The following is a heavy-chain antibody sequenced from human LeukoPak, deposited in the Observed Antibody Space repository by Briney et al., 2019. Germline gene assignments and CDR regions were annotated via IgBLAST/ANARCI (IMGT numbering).Heavy chain of an antibody. D-gene: IGHD3-22*01. V-gene: IGHV3-23*01. CDR3: AKRRYYDGSGYYEQYFFDY. J-gene: IGHJ4*02. Sequence: GGSLRLSCAASGFTFSSYAMSWVRQAPGKGLEWVAGITSGGSTYFADSVKGRFTISRDNGQNAIYLQMSSLRAEDTAVYYCAKRRYYDGSGYYEQYFFDYWGQGTLVTVSS. CDR2: ITSGGST. CDR1: GFTFSSYA.